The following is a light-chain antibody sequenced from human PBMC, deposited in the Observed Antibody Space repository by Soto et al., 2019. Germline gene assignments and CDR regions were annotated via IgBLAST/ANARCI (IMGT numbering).Light chain of an antibody. CDR2: AAS. V-gene: IGKV1-39*01. Sequence: DIQMTQSPSSLSTSIGDRVTITCRASQRINIYLNWYRQKPGKAPKLLIYAASTLQSGVPTRFSGYGSGTEFTLIISSLQADDFATYFCQHYYNYPKTFGLGTKVDIK. CDR3: QHYYNYPKT. J-gene: IGKJ1*01. CDR1: QRINIY.